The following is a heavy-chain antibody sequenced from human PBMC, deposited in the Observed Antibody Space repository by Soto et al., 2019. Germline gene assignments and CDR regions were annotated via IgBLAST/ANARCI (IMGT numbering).Heavy chain of an antibody. CDR2: IKQDGSEK. CDR3: ARDPNIVATMGSIYYYYGMDV. D-gene: IGHD5-12*01. J-gene: IGHJ6*02. V-gene: IGHV3-7*01. Sequence: PGGFLRLSCAASGFPCSCYWMSWVRQAPGKGLEWLTNIKQDGSEKYYVDSVKGRFTISRDNAKNSLYLQMNSLRAEDTAVYYCARDPNIVATMGSIYYYYGMDVWGQGTTVTVSS. CDR1: GFPCSCYW.